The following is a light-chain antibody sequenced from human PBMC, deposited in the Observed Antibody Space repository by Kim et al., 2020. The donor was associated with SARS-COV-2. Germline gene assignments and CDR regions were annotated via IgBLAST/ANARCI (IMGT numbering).Light chain of an antibody. Sequence: ALAPTVRITCQRSDLSTYYSAWFQQQPGQAPIVVFFGKISRPSAVPPRFSGSSSGNTASLTIAATQAGNEADYYCNSRDDDDNVLFGGGTQLTVL. CDR3: NSRDDDDNVL. CDR2: GKI. J-gene: IGLJ2*01. V-gene: IGLV3-19*01. CDR1: DLSTYY.